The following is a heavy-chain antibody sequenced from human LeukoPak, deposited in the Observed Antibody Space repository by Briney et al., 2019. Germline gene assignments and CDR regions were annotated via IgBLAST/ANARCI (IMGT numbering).Heavy chain of an antibody. J-gene: IGHJ5*02. D-gene: IGHD3-3*01. Sequence: SETLSLTCTVSGGSISSYYWSWIRQPPGKGLEWIGYIYYSGSTNYNPSLKSRVTVSVDTSKNQFSPKLSSVTAADTAVYYCARGGGITIFGVVIDDWFDPWGQGTLVTVSS. CDR3: ARGGGITIFGVVIDDWFDP. V-gene: IGHV4-59*01. CDR2: IYYSGST. CDR1: GGSISSYY.